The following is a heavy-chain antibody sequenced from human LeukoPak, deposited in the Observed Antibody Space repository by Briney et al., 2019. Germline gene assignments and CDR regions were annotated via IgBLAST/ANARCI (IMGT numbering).Heavy chain of an antibody. CDR2: TYYRSKWYN. CDR3: ARDLGNTGWYTFDY. V-gene: IGHV6-1*01. Sequence: SQTLSLTCNISGDSVSSNNGAWNWIRQSPSRGLEWLGRTYYRSKWYNDYAGSLNGRITISPDTSKNQFSLHLNSVTPEDTAVYYCARDLGNTGWYTFDYWGQGILVTVSS. D-gene: IGHD6-19*01. CDR1: GDSVSSNNGA. J-gene: IGHJ4*02.